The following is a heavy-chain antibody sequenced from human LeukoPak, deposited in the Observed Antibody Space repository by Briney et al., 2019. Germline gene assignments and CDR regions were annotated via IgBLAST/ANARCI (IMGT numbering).Heavy chain of an antibody. CDR2: IWYDGSNK. D-gene: IGHD3-10*01. CDR3: AKDLLESSYSSYYYMDV. J-gene: IGHJ6*03. CDR1: GLTFRNYG. Sequence: GGSLRLSCVASGLTFRNYGMQWVRQAPGKGLEWVAVIWYDGSNKYYADSVKGRFTISRDNSKNTLYLQMNSLRAEDTAVYYCAKDLLESSYSSYYYMDVWGKGTTVTVSS. V-gene: IGHV3-30*02.